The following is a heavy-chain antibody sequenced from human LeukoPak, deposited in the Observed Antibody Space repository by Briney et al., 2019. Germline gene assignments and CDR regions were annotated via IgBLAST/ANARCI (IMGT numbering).Heavy chain of an antibody. Sequence: GGSLRLSCAASGFTVSSNYMSWVRQAPGKGLEWVSVIYSGGSTYYADSVKGRFTISRDNDENTVFLEMNSLRAEDTAVYYCARDGASIDDQYYGLDVWGQGTTVTVSS. D-gene: IGHD1-1*01. J-gene: IGHJ6*02. CDR3: ARDGASIDDQYYGLDV. CDR2: IYSGGST. V-gene: IGHV3-53*01. CDR1: GFTVSSNY.